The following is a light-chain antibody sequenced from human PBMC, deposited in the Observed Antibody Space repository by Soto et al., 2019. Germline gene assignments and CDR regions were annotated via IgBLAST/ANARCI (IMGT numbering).Light chain of an antibody. CDR1: SSGVGAYNL. V-gene: IGLV2-14*01. CDR3: SSYTTTSTLGV. J-gene: IGLJ1*01. CDR2: EVT. Sequence: QSVLTQPASVSGSPGQSITISCTGTSSGVGAYNLVSWYQQYPGKAPKLMVYEVTNRPSGVSNRFSGSKSGNAASLTISGLQAEDEADYYCSSYTTTSTLGVFGTGTKVTVL.